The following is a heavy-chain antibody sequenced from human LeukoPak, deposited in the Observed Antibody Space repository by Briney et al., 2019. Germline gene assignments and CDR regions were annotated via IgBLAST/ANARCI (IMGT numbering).Heavy chain of an antibody. CDR2: ISYDGSNK. V-gene: IGHV3-30*18. J-gene: IGHJ4*02. D-gene: IGHD5-24*01. CDR1: GFTSSSYG. Sequence: GRSLGLSCAASGFTSSSYGMHWVRQAPGKGLEWVAVISYDGSNKYYADSVKGRFTISRDNSKNTLYLQMNSLRAEDTAVYYCAKDHGRDGYNFDYWGQGTLVTVSS. CDR3: AKDHGRDGYNFDY.